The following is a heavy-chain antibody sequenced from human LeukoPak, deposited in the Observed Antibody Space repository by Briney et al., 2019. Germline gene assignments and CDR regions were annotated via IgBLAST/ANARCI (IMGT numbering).Heavy chain of an antibody. CDR2: VNPNSGGT. CDR3: ARVRVGAAAHFDY. D-gene: IGHD6-13*01. CDR1: GYTFTGYY. J-gene: IGHJ4*02. Sequence: ASVKVSCKASGYTFTGYYMHWVRQAPGQGLEWMGWVNPNSGGTNYAQKFQGRVTMTRDTSISTAYMELSRLRSDDTAVYYCARVRVGAAAHFDYWGQGTLVTVSS. V-gene: IGHV1-2*02.